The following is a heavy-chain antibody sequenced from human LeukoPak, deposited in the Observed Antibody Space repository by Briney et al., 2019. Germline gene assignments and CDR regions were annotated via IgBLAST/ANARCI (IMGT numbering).Heavy chain of an antibody. V-gene: IGHV4-34*01. Sequence: SXTLSXXCAVYGGSFSGYYWSWIRQPPGKGLEWIGEINHSGSTNYNPSLKSRVTISVDTSKNQFSLRLSSVTAADTAIYYCAXVQXVXGTXSCSPGYVQHWGQGTLVTVSS. J-gene: IGHJ1*01. CDR3: AXVQXVXGTXSCSPGYVQH. CDR1: GGSFSGYY. CDR2: INHSGST. D-gene: IGHD2-2*01.